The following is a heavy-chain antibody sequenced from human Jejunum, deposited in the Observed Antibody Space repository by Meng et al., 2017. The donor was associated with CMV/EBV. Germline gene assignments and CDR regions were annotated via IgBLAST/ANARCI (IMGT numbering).Heavy chain of an antibody. D-gene: IGHD1-1*01. CDR2: IYYSGST. CDR1: NGSISPYY. Sequence: SNGSISPYYWSWIRQPPGKGLEWIGYIYYSGSTNYNPSLKRRVTISVGTSKNHCSLKLSSVTAADTAVYYCARGGDWNEGGRFDYWGQGTRVTVSS. J-gene: IGHJ4*02. CDR3: ARGGDWNEGGRFDY. V-gene: IGHV4-59*01.